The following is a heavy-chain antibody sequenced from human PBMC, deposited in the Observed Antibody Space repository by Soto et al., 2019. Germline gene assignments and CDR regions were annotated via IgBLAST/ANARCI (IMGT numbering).Heavy chain of an antibody. CDR1: GDSVSSNSAA. CDR2: TYYRSKWY. Sequence: SQTLSLTCVISGDSVSSNSAAWNWIRQSPSRGLEWLGRTYYRSKWYMKSRITINPDTSKNQFSLKLSSVTAADTAVYYCARGYIAAAGYYYYYYMDVWGKGTTVTVSS. V-gene: IGHV6-1*01. CDR3: ARGYIAAAGYYYYYYMDV. J-gene: IGHJ6*03. D-gene: IGHD6-13*01.